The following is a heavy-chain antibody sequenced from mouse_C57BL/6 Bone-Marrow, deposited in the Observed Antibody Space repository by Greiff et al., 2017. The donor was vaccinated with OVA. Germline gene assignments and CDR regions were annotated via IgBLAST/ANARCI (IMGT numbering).Heavy chain of an antibody. CDR3: ARGYFDY. V-gene: IGHV1-82*01. CDR2: IYPGDGDT. CDR1: GYAFSSSW. Sequence: QVQLQQSGPELVKPGASVKISCKASGYAFSSSWMNWVKQRPGKGLEWIGRIYPGDGDTNYNGKFKGKATLTADKSSSTAYMQLSSLTSEDSAVYFCARGYFDYWGKGTTLTVSS. J-gene: IGHJ2*01.